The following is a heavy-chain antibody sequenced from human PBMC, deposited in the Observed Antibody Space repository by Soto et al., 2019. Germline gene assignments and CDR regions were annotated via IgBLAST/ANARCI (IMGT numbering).Heavy chain of an antibody. CDR2: IDGLATSR. J-gene: IGHJ5*02. V-gene: IGHV3-23*01. D-gene: IGHD2-2*01. Sequence: EVQLLESGGDLVQPGGSLTLSCAASGFTFSSYAMSWVRQTPGKGLEWIAAIDGLATSRFYSDSVRGRFTISRDSSKNTVYLQMKRLRAEDTAVYYCAKAPIVAVPTGMGGRGGLYDPWGQGTLVTVSS. CDR1: GFTFSSYA. CDR3: AKAPIVAVPTGMGGRGGLYDP.